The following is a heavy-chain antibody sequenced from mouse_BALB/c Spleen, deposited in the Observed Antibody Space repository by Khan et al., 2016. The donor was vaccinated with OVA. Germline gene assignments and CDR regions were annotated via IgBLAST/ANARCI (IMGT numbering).Heavy chain of an antibody. CDR3: ARGYESFAY. D-gene: IGHD2-12*01. CDR2: VNPNNGDT. V-gene: IGHV1-26*01. J-gene: IGHJ3*01. CDR1: GYSFTLYY. Sequence: VQLQQSGPDLVKPGASVKISCKASGYSFTLYYMTWVRQSHGKSPEWIGRVNPNNGDTNYNQNFKGKAILTVDKSSNTAYMELRSLTSENSAVFYCARGYESFAYWGQGTLVTVSA.